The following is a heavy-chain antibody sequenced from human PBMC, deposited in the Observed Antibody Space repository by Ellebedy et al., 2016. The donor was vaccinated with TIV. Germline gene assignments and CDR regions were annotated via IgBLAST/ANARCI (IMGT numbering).Heavy chain of an antibody. D-gene: IGHD6-6*01. J-gene: IGHJ3*02. CDR3: AREINPARPSAFDI. CDR2: ISGYNGNT. CDR1: GYTFTSYG. Sequence: AASVKVSCKASGYTFTSYGITWVRQAPGQGLEWMGWISGYNGNTKYVQNFQGRVTMTTDTSTRTASLELRSLTSDDTATYYCAREINPARPSAFDIWGQGTMVTVSS. V-gene: IGHV1-18*04.